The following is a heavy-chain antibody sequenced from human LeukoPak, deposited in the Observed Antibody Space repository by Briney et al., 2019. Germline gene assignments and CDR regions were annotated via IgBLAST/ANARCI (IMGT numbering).Heavy chain of an antibody. V-gene: IGHV1-18*01. CDR1: GYTFTSYG. D-gene: IGHD6-19*01. CDR2: ISAYNGNT. J-gene: IGHJ4*02. Sequence: ASVTVSCKASGYTFTSYGISWVRQAPGQGLEWMGWISAYNGNTNYAQKLQGRVTMPTDTSTSTAYMELRSLRSDATAVYYCARNIAVADFDYWGQGTLVTVSS. CDR3: ARNIAVADFDY.